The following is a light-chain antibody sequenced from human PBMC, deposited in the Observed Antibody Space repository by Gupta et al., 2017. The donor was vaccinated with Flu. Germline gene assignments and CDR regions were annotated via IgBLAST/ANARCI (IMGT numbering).Light chain of an antibody. CDR1: SSNVGGVYD. CDR2: VNS. J-gene: IGLJ3*02. Sequence: VTISCTASSSNVGGVYDVYWYKQHPGTAPNLLFYVNSNRPSGVTDRFSGSNSGTSASLTITGLQAEDEADDYCHYYASSSDTFVFGGGTKLTVL. V-gene: IGLV1-40*01. CDR3: HYYASSSDTFV.